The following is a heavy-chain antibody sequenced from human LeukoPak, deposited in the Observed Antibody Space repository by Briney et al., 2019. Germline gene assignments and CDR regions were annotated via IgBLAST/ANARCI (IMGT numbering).Heavy chain of an antibody. Sequence: GSLGLSCAASGFTVSSNYMTWVRQAPGKALEWVSAIYSGGNTYYADSVKGRFTVSRDNSKNTLDLQMHSLRAEDTAVYYCARASVPGPPRVWGQGTLVTVSS. CDR1: GFTVSSNY. CDR3: ARASVPGPPRV. CDR2: IYSGGNT. D-gene: IGHD2-2*01. J-gene: IGHJ4*02. V-gene: IGHV3-53*01.